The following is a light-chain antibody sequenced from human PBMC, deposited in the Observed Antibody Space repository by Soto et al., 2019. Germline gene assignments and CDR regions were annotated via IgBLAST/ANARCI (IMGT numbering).Light chain of an antibody. V-gene: IGKV1-33*01. J-gene: IGKJ4*01. CDR2: DAS. Sequence: DIQMTQSPSSLSASVGDRVTITCQASQDISNYLNWYQQKPGKAPKLLIYDASNLETGVPSRFSGSGSRTDFTFTISSLQPEDMATYYCQKYDNLPITFGGGTKVEIK. CDR1: QDISNY. CDR3: QKYDNLPIT.